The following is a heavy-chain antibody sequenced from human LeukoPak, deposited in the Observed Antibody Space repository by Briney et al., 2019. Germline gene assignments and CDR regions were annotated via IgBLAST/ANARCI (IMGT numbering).Heavy chain of an antibody. Sequence: GESLRISCKGSGYSFTSYWISWVRQMPGKGLEWMGRIDPSDSYTNYSPSFQGHVTISADKSISTACLQWSSLKASDTAMYYCARFRGEYGSGSYLTYYYYGMDVWGKGTTVTVSS. CDR3: ARFRGEYGSGSYLTYYYYGMDV. CDR2: IDPSDSYT. J-gene: IGHJ6*04. D-gene: IGHD3-10*01. V-gene: IGHV5-10-1*01. CDR1: GYSFTSYW.